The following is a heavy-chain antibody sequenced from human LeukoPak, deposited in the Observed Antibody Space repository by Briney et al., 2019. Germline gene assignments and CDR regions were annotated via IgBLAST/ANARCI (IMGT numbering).Heavy chain of an antibody. CDR1: DGSINSDF. V-gene: IGHV4-59*01. J-gene: IGHJ4*02. Sequence: SETLSLTCTASDGSINSDFWTWIRQPPGKGLEWIGYIRYSGRTNYNPSLKSRVTISIDTSKNLFSLKLRSVTTADTAIYYCARIPDVSGWPFDYWGQGTLVTVSS. CDR2: IRYSGRT. D-gene: IGHD6-19*01. CDR3: ARIPDVSGWPFDY.